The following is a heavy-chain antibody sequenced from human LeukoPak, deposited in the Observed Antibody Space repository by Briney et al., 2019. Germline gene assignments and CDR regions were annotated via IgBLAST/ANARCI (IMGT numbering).Heavy chain of an antibody. J-gene: IGHJ6*03. CDR3: ARGARTYYDFWSGYSRVDYYYYMDV. CDR2: INHSGST. V-gene: IGHV4-34*01. CDR1: GGSFSGYY. D-gene: IGHD3-3*01. Sequence: SETLSLTCAVYGGSFSGYYWSWIRQPPGKGLEWFGEINHSGSTNYNPSLKSRVTISVDTSKNQFSLKLSSVTAADTAVYYCARGARTYYDFWSGYSRVDYYYYMDVWGKGTTVTVSS.